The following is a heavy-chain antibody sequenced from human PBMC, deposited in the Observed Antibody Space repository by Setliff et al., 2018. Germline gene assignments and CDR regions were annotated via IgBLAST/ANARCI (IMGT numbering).Heavy chain of an antibody. CDR1: GGSIDSSF. V-gene: IGHV4-59*13. J-gene: IGHJ2*01. Sequence: PSETLSLTCTVSGGSIDSSFRNWIRQSPEKGLEWIGYKPTRGDTNSNPSLRSRLTMSLDTSRSQFSLNLTSVTAADTAIYFCARAVDSSGYFPFWYFDLWGRGTLVTVSS. CDR2: KPTRGDT. D-gene: IGHD3-22*01. CDR3: ARAVDSSGYFPFWYFDL.